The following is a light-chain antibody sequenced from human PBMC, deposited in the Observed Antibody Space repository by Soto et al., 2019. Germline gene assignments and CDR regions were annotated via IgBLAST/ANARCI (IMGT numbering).Light chain of an antibody. CDR2: DVS. J-gene: IGKJ1*01. Sequence: DIQMTQSPSTLSASVGDTVTITCRASQSIDIWLAWYQQKPGKAPKLLISDVSTLQSGVPSRFSGSGSGTEFTLPISSLQPDDFASYYCKQYETYWTLGQGTKVEIK. V-gene: IGKV1-5*01. CDR3: KQYETYWT. CDR1: QSIDIW.